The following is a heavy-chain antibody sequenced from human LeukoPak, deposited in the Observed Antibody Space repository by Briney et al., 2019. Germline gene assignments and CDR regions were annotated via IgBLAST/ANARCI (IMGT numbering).Heavy chain of an antibody. D-gene: IGHD3-3*01. CDR1: GYTFTGYY. CDR2: INPNSGGT. V-gene: IGHV1-2*02. J-gene: IGHJ4*02. CDR3: ARREYYDFWSGYYRDYYFDY. Sequence: ASVKVSCKASGYTFTGYYMHWVRQAPGQGLEWMGWINPNSGGTNYAQKFQGRVTMTRDTSISTAYMELSRLRSDDTAVYYCARREYYDFWSGYYRDYYFDYWGQGTLVTVSS.